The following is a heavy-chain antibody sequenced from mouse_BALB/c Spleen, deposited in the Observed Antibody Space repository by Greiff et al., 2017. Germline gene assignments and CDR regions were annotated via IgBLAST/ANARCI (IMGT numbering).Heavy chain of an antibody. V-gene: IGHV5-6*01. CDR2: ISSGGSYT. D-gene: IGHD2-1*01. CDR3: ANGNYYVDC. J-gene: IGHJ2*01. CDR1: GFTFSSYG. Sequence: EVQLQESGGDLVKPGGSLKLSCAASGFTFSSYGMSWVRQTPDKRLEWVATISSGGSYTYYPDSVKGRFTISRDNAKNTLYLQMSSLKSEDTAMYYCANGNYYVDCWGQGTTLTVSS.